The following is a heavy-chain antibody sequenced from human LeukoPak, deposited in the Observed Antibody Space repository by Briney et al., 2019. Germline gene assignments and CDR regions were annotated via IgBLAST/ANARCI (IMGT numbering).Heavy chain of an antibody. CDR3: TRGWPLDSAHFDY. D-gene: IGHD2-2*03. V-gene: IGHV3-49*03. CDR2: IRSKAYGGTT. CDR1: GFTFGDYA. J-gene: IGHJ4*02. Sequence: PGRSLRLSCTASGFTFGDYAMSWFRQAPGKGLEWVGFIRSKAYGGTTEYAASVKGRFTISRDDSKSIAYLQMNSLKTEDTAVYYCTRGWPLDSAHFDYWGQGTLVTVSS.